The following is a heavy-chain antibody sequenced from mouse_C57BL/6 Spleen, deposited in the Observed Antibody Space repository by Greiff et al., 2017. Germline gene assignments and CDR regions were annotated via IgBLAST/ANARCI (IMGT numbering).Heavy chain of an antibody. CDR1: GFTFTDYY. CDR2: IRNKANGYTT. CDR3: ARRGLPLYAMDY. D-gene: IGHD2-10*01. J-gene: IGHJ4*01. V-gene: IGHV7-3*01. Sequence: EVKVVESGGGLVQPGGSLSLSCAASGFTFTDYYMSWVRQPPGKALEWLGFIRNKANGYTTEYSASVKGRFTISRDNSQSILYLQMNALRAEDSATYYCARRGLPLYAMDYWGQGTSVTVSS.